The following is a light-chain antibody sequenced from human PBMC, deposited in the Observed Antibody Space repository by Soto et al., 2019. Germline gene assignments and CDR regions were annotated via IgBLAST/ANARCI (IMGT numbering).Light chain of an antibody. CDR3: QQRNNWPPSFT. CDR2: DAS. Sequence: EIVLTQSPATLSLSPGERATLSCRASQSVGGHLAWYQQKPGQAPRLLIYDASDRATGIPARFSGSGSDTDFTLTISSLEPDDFAVYDCQQRNNWPPSFTFGQGTRLEIK. V-gene: IGKV3-11*01. J-gene: IGKJ5*01. CDR1: QSVGGH.